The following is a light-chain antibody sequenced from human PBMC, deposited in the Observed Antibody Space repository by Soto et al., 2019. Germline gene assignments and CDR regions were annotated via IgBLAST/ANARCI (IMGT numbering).Light chain of an antibody. V-gene: IGKV1-27*01. Sequence: DIQMTQSPSSLSASVGDRVTITCRASQGISNYLAWYQQKPGKVPKLLIYAASTLQSGVPSRFSGSGSGTDFTLTISGLQPEDVATYYCQKYNSEGTFGQGTKVDIK. J-gene: IGKJ1*01. CDR2: AAS. CDR3: QKYNSEGT. CDR1: QGISNY.